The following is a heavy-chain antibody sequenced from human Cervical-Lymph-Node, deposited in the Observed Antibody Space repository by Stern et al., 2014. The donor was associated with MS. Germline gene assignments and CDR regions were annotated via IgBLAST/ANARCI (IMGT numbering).Heavy chain of an antibody. D-gene: IGHD6-19*01. CDR2: INPSGGST. V-gene: IGHV1-46*01. J-gene: IGHJ4*02. CDR1: GYTFTSYY. Sequence: MQLVESGAEVKKPGASVKVSCKASGYTFTSYYMHWVRQAPGQGLEWMGIINPSGGSTSYAQKFQGRVTMTRDTSTSTVYMELSSLRSEDTSVYYCASIAVAGPFDYWGQGTLVTVSS. CDR3: ASIAVAGPFDY.